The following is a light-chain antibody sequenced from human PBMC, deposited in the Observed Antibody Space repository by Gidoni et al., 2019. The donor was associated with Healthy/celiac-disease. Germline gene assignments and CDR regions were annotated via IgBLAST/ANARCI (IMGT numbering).Light chain of an antibody. J-gene: IGKJ4*01. CDR3: QQRSNWLLT. CDR1: QSVSSY. Sequence: EIVVTQSPATLSLSPGERATLSCRASQSVSSYLAWYQQKPGQAPRLLIYDASNRATGIPARFSGSGSGTDFTLTLSSLEPEDFAVYYCQQRSNWLLTFXGXTKVEIK. CDR2: DAS. V-gene: IGKV3-11*01.